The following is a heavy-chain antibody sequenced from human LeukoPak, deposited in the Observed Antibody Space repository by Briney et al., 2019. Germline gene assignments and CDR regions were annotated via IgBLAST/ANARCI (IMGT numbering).Heavy chain of an antibody. D-gene: IGHD3-22*01. J-gene: IGHJ3*02. CDR1: GGTFSSYA. V-gene: IGHV1-69*05. Sequence: ASVKVSCKASGGTFSSYAISWVRQAPGQGLEWMGRIIPIFGTANYAQKFQGRVTITTDESTSTAYMKLSSLRSEDTAVYYCARWYYYDSSGYPDAFDIWGQGTMVTVSS. CDR2: IIPIFGTA. CDR3: ARWYYYDSSGYPDAFDI.